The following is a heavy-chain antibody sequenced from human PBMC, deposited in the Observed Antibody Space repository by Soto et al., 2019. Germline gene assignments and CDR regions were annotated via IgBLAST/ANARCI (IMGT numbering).Heavy chain of an antibody. Sequence: SETLSLTASISGGSISSGGYYWSWIRQHPGKGLEWIGYIYYSGSTYYNPSLKSRVTISVDTSKNQFSLKLSSVTAADTAVYYCARDKRGAAAGHYFDYWGQGTLVTVSS. CDR1: GGSISSGGYY. CDR3: ARDKRGAAAGHYFDY. CDR2: IYYSGST. J-gene: IGHJ4*02. V-gene: IGHV4-31*03. D-gene: IGHD6-13*01.